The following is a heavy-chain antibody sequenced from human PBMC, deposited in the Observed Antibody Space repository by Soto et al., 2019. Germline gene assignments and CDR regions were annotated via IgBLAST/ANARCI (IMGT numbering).Heavy chain of an antibody. D-gene: IGHD2-15*01. V-gene: IGHV4-61*01. CDR3: AREPVDCSGGSCYYLGFDP. CDR1: GGSVSSGSYY. Sequence: QVQLQESGPGLVKPSETLSLTCTVSGGSVSSGSYYWSWIRQPPGKGLEWIGYIYYSGSTNYNPSRKSRVTIAVDTSKNQFSLKLSSVTAADTAVYYCAREPVDCSGGSCYYLGFDPWGQGTLVTVSS. CDR2: IYYSGST. J-gene: IGHJ5*02.